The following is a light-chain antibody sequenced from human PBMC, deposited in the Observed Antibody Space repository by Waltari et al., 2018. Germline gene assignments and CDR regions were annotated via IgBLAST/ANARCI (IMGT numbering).Light chain of an antibody. CDR2: GAS. CDR3: QQYNNWPGT. J-gene: IGKJ1*01. CDR1: QSVSSN. V-gene: IGKV3-15*01. Sequence: EIVMTQSPATLSVSPGDRATLSCRASQSVSSNLAWYQQKPGQAPRLLIYGASTRATGIPARFSGSGSGTDFTLTISSLQSEDFAVYYCQQYNNWPGTFGQGTKEEIK.